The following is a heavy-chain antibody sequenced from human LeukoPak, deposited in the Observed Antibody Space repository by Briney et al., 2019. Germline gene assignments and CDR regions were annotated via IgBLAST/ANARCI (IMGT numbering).Heavy chain of an antibody. V-gene: IGHV4-34*01. Sequence: SETLSLTRAVYGGSFSGYYWSWIRQPPGKGLEWIGEINHSGSTNYNPSLKSRVTISVDTSKNQFSLKLSSVTAADTAVYYCARGQGGSGSYYKLPLFDYWGQGTLVTVSS. J-gene: IGHJ4*02. D-gene: IGHD3-10*01. CDR2: INHSGST. CDR3: ARGQGGSGSYYKLPLFDY. CDR1: GGSFSGYY.